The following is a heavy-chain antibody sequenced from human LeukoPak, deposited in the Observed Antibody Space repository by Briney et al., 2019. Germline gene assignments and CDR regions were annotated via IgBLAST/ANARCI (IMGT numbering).Heavy chain of an antibody. CDR3: ARGQSGSYYSPFDY. CDR1: GYTFINYA. V-gene: IGHV1-18*01. Sequence: ASVKVSCKASGYTFINYAISWVRQAPGQGLEWMGWISTYNANTNYAQKLQGRVTPTTDTSTSTAYMELRSLRSDDTAMYYCARGQSGSYYSPFDYWGQGTLLTVSS. D-gene: IGHD1-26*01. J-gene: IGHJ4*02. CDR2: ISTYNANT.